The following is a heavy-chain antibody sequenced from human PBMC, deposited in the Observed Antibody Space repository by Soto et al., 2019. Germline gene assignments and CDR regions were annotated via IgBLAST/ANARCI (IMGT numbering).Heavy chain of an antibody. D-gene: IGHD1-7*01. V-gene: IGHV1-69*02. Sequence: QVQLVQSGAEVKKPGSSVKVSCKASGGTFSSYTISWVRQAPGQGLEWMGRIIPILGIANYAQKFQGRVTITADKSTSTAYIELSSLRSEDTAVCYGARVNITGTTGNWGQGTLITVSS. CDR1: GGTFSSYT. CDR3: ARVNITGTTGN. J-gene: IGHJ4*02. CDR2: IIPILGIA.